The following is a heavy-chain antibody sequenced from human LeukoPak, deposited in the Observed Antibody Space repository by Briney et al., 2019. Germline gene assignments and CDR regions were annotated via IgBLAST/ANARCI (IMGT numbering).Heavy chain of an antibody. Sequence: ASVKVSCKTSGYTFTGYNMHWLRQAPGQGLEWMGWINPNSGDTSYAQKFQGRVTMTRDTSINTAYMELSRLRSDDTAVYYCAPTSVSYFDYWGQGTLVTVSS. V-gene: IGHV1-2*02. D-gene: IGHD2-2*01. CDR1: GYTFTGYN. CDR3: APTSVSYFDY. J-gene: IGHJ4*02. CDR2: INPNSGDT.